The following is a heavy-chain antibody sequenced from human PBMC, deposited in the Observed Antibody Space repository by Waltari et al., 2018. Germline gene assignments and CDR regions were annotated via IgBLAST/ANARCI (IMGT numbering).Heavy chain of an antibody. V-gene: IGHV4-34*01. D-gene: IGHD3-16*01. CDR1: GGSFSGYY. J-gene: IGHJ5*02. CDR3: ARLGRYDP. CDR2: INHSGST. Sequence: QVQLQQWGAGLLKPSETLSLTCAVYGGSFSGYYWSWIRQPPGKGLEWIGEINHSGSTNYNPSLKSRVTISVDTSKNQVSLKLSSVTAADTAVYYCARLGRYDPWGQGTLVTVSS.